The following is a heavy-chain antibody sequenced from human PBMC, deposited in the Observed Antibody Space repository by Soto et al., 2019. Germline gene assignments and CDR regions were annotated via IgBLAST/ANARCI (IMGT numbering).Heavy chain of an antibody. Sequence: QVQLQESGPGLVKPSETLSLTCTVSGGSISSSYWSWIRQPPGKGLEWIGYIYYSGRTNYNPSLKSRVTISVDTSKNQFSLNLSSVTAADTAVYYCASMKYSSSPFDYWGQGTLVTVSS. CDR1: GGSISSSY. J-gene: IGHJ4*02. CDR3: ASMKYSSSPFDY. D-gene: IGHD6-6*01. V-gene: IGHV4-59*01. CDR2: IYYSGRT.